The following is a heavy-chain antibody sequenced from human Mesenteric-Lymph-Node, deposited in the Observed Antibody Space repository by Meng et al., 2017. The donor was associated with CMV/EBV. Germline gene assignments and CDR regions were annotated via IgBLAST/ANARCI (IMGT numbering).Heavy chain of an antibody. D-gene: IGHD4-11*01. V-gene: IGHV4-31*02. CDR3: ARIDYSSYVVDF. CDR1: SSSITSGGFY. CDR2: KYYSGNT. J-gene: IGHJ4*02. Sequence: VSSSSITSGGFYWAWVRQEPGKGLGWIGYKYYSGNTYYNPSLKRRLTISLDTSKNLLSLSLRSVTAADTAVYYCARIDYSSYVVDFWGQGTLVTVSS.